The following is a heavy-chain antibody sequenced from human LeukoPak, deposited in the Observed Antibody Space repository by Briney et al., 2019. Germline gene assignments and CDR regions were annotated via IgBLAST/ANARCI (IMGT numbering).Heavy chain of an antibody. V-gene: IGHV3-9*01. Sequence: GRSLRLSCAASGFTFDDYAMHWVRQAPGKSLEWVSGISWNSGSIGYADSVKGRFTISRDNAKNSLYLQMNSLRAEDTALYYCAKAAVAGLDYWGQGTLVTVSS. D-gene: IGHD6-19*01. CDR2: ISWNSGSI. CDR3: AKAAVAGLDY. J-gene: IGHJ4*02. CDR1: GFTFDDYA.